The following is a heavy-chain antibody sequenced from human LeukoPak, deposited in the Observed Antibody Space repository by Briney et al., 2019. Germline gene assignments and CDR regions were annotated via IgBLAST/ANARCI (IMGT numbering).Heavy chain of an antibody. J-gene: IGHJ4*02. CDR2: IIPIFGTA. Sequence: SVKVSCKASGGTFSSYALSWVRQAPGQGLEWMGGIIPIFGTANYAQKFQGRVTITADESTSTAYMELSSLRSEDTAVYYCAGDVGGRSGFDYWGQGTLFTVSS. V-gene: IGHV1-69*13. D-gene: IGHD1-26*01. CDR3: AGDVGGRSGFDY. CDR1: GGTFSSYA.